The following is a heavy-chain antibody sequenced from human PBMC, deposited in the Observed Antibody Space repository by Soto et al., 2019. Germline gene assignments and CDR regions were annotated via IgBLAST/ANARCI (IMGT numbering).Heavy chain of an antibody. J-gene: IGHJ6*01. Sequence: ASVKVSCKASGYTFTSYDINWVRQATGQGLEWMGWMNPNSGNTGYAQKFQGRVTMTRNTSISTAYMELSSLRSEDTAVYYCARSSDFWSGFYGMDVWGQVTTVTVSS. CDR3: ARSSDFWSGFYGMDV. CDR2: MNPNSGNT. CDR1: GYTFTSYD. V-gene: IGHV1-8*01. D-gene: IGHD3-3*01.